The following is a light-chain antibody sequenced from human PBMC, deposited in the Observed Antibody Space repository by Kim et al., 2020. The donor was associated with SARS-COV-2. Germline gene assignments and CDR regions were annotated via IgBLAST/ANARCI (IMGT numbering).Light chain of an antibody. CDR2: EVT. CDR1: RNDVGSHNR. CDR3: CSYEGSWV. V-gene: IGLV2-23*02. J-gene: IGLJ3*02. Sequence: LTQPASVSGSPGQSITISCTGTRNDVGSHNRVSWYQQHPGKAPKLMIYEVTKRPSGVSDRFSASKSGNTASLTISGLQAEDEADYYCCSYEGSWVFGGGTQLTVL.